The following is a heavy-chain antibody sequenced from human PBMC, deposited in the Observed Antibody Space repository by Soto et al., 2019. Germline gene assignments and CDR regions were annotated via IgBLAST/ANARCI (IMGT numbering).Heavy chain of an antibody. D-gene: IGHD2-21*01. CDR1: GDSISRGDYF. V-gene: IGHV4-31*03. CDR2: IYNSGST. CDR3: ARGSRLAYCGTITCECWFDP. J-gene: IGHJ5*02. Sequence: QVQLQESGPGLVKPSQTLSLTCTVSGDSISRGDYFWSWLRQHPGEGLEWIGYIYNSGSTYYNPSLEPRVTISLHTSETEFSLKLSSVTAADTAVYYCARGSRLAYCGTITCECWFDPWGQGTLVTVSS.